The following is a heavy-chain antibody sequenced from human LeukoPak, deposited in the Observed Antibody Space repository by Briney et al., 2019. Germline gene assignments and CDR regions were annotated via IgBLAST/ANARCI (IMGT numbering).Heavy chain of an antibody. D-gene: IGHD5-24*01. J-gene: IGHJ3*02. V-gene: IGHV3-53*01. Sequence: GGSLRLSCAASGFTVSSNYMSWVRQAPGKGLEWVSVIYSGGSTYYADSVKGRFTISRDNSKNTLYLQMNGLRAEDTAVYYCAARRDGYNPDDAFDIWGQGTMVTVSS. CDR1: GFTVSSNY. CDR3: AARRDGYNPDDAFDI. CDR2: IYSGGST.